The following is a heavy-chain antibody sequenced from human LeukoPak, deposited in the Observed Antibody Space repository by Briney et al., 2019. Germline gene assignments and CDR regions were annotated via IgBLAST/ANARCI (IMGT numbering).Heavy chain of an antibody. CDR2: ISGSGGST. Sequence: GGSLRLSCAASGFTFSSYALSWVRQAPGKGLEWVSAISGSGGSTYYADSVKGRFTISRDNSKNTLYLQMNSLRAEDTAVYYCAKPPHGIAAAGTVDYWGQGTLVTVSS. J-gene: IGHJ4*02. CDR3: AKPPHGIAAAGTVDY. V-gene: IGHV3-23*01. CDR1: GFTFSSYA. D-gene: IGHD6-13*01.